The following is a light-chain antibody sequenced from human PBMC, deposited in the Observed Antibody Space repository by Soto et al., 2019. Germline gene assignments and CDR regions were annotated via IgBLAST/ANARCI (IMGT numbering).Light chain of an antibody. V-gene: IGKV1-33*01. CDR1: QDINNY. CDR3: QHFNSLPVVT. Sequence: DIQMTQSPSSLSASVGDRVTITCQASQDINNYLNWYQQKPGKAPKLLIYDASNLETGVPSRFSGSGSGTDFTFTISSLQPEDFATYYCQHFNSLPVVTFGPGTQVDI. CDR2: DAS. J-gene: IGKJ3*01.